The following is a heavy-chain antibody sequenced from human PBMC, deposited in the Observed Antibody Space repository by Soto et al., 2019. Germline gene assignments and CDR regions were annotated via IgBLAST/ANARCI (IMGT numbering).Heavy chain of an antibody. V-gene: IGHV1-69*01. CDR2: IIPIFGTA. J-gene: IGHJ4*02. CDR3: ARTTVGDYGDFGAKVLDY. Sequence: QVQLVQSGAEVKKPGSSVKVSCKASGGTFSSYAISWVRQAPGQGLEWMGGIIPIFGTANYAQKFQGRVTITADESTSTAYMELSSLRSEDTAVYYCARTTVGDYGDFGAKVLDYLGQGTLVTVSS. D-gene: IGHD4-17*01. CDR1: GGTFSSYA.